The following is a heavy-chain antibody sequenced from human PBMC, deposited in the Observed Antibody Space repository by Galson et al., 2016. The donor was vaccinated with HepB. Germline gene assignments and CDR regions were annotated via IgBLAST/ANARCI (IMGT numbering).Heavy chain of an antibody. D-gene: IGHD3-16*02. CDR1: GFTFSSYA. J-gene: IGHJ4*02. V-gene: IGHV3-23*01. Sequence: SLRLSCAASGFTFSSYAMSWVRQAPGKGLEWVSAISGSGGSAYYADSVGGRFTISRDNSKNTLYLQMNSLRAEDTAVYYCAKEVAWWDYVWGSYRYTENYFDYWGQGTLVTVSS. CDR2: ISGSGGSA. CDR3: AKEVAWWDYVWGSYRYTENYFDY.